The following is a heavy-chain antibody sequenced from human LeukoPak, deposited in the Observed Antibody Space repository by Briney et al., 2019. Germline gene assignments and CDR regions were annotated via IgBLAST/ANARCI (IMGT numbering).Heavy chain of an antibody. CDR2: IGTAGVT. CDR1: GFTFSSYD. CDR3: ARGHSYGLIDY. D-gene: IGHD5-18*01. J-gene: IGHJ4*02. V-gene: IGHV3-13*01. Sequence: GGSLRLSCAASGFTFSSYDMHWVRQATGKGLEWVSAIGTAGVTYYPGSVKGRFTISRENAKNSLYLQMNSLRAGDTAVYYCARGHSYGLIDYWGQGTLVTVSS.